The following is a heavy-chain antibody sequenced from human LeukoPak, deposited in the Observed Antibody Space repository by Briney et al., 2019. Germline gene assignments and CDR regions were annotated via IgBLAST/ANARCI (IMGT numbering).Heavy chain of an antibody. CDR1: GGSISSSSYY. Sequence: SETLSLTCTVSGGSISSSSYYWGWIRQPPGKGLEWIGSIYYSGSTYYNPSLKSRVTISVDTSKNQFSLKLSSVTAADTAVYYCASYSSSWYTDYWGQGTLVTVSS. CDR3: ASYSSSWYTDY. J-gene: IGHJ4*02. V-gene: IGHV4-39*01. D-gene: IGHD6-13*01. CDR2: IYYSGST.